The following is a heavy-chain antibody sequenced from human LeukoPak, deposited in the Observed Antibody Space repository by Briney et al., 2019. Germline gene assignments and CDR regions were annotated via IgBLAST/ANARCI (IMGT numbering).Heavy chain of an antibody. CDR3: TRGSSGRRDD. CDR1: GYTFTSFD. V-gene: IGHV1-8*01. J-gene: IGHJ4*02. CDR2: MKPNSGNT. D-gene: IGHD6-19*01. Sequence: ASVKVSCKASGYTFTSFDINWVRQATGQGLEWMGWMKPNSGNTGYGQSFQGRITTTRDISIGTAYMELSNLTSEDTAIYYCTRGSSGRRDDWGQGTLVTVSA.